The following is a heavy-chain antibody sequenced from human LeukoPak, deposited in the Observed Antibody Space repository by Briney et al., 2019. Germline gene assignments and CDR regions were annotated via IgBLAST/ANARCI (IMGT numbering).Heavy chain of an antibody. V-gene: IGHV3-33*06. CDR1: GFTLSSYG. D-gene: IGHD3-10*01. Sequence: GRSLRLSCAASGFTLSSYGMHWVRQAPGKGLEWVAVIWYDGSNKYYADSVKGRFTISRDNSKNTLYLQMNSLRAEDTAVYYCAKPHYGSGSYYMDVWGKGTTVTVSS. CDR2: IWYDGSNK. J-gene: IGHJ6*03. CDR3: AKPHYGSGSYYMDV.